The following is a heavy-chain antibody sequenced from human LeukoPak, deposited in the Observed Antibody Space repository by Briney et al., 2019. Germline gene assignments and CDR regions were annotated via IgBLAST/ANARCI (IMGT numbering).Heavy chain of an antibody. D-gene: IGHD3-22*01. CDR2: INPNSGGT. J-gene: IGHJ4*02. Sequence: GASVKVSCKASGYTFTGYYMHWVRQAPGQGLEWMGWINPNSGGTNYAQKFQGRVTMTRDTSTSTAYMELRSLRSDDTAVYYCARGGRYYDSSGYYYMGYWGQGTLVTVSS. CDR3: ARGGRYYDSSGYYYMGY. CDR1: GYTFTGYY. V-gene: IGHV1-2*02.